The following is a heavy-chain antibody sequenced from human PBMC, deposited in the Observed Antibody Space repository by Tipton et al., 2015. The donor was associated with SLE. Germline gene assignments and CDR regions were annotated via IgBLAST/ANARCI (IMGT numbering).Heavy chain of an antibody. CDR1: GGSISGYY. Sequence: TLSLTCTVSGGSISGYYWSWIRQPAGKTLEWIGRIYTSGRTNYNPSLKSRVTLSLDRSKNQFSLKLSSVTAADTAVYYCVVCSPASCAYFDYWGQGRLVTVSS. V-gene: IGHV4-4*07. CDR2: IYTSGRT. CDR3: VVCSPASCAYFDY. J-gene: IGHJ4*02. D-gene: IGHD2-2*01.